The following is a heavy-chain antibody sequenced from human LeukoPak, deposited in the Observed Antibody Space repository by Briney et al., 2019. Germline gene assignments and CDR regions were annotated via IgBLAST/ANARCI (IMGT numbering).Heavy chain of an antibody. V-gene: IGHV3-7*01. CDR2: IKQDGSEK. Sequence: GGSLRLSCATSGFTFSSYWMSWVRQAPGKGLEWVANIKQDGSEKYYVDSVKGRFTISRDNAKNSLYLQMNSLRAEDTAVYYCAKLGITMIGGVWGKGTTVTISS. J-gene: IGHJ6*04. D-gene: IGHD3-10*02. CDR1: GFTFSSYW. CDR3: AKLGITMIGGV.